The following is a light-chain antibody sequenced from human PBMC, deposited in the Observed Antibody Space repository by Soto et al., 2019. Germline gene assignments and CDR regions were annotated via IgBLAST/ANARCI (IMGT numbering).Light chain of an antibody. Sequence: DIQMTQSPSSLSASVGDRVTITCRASQSISSYLHWYQQKPGKASKLLIYAASSLQSGVPSRFSGSGSGTDFTLTISSLQPEDFATYYWQRSFSTPLTFGGGTKVEIK. V-gene: IGKV1-39*01. CDR1: QSISSY. J-gene: IGKJ4*01. CDR3: QRSFSTPLT. CDR2: AAS.